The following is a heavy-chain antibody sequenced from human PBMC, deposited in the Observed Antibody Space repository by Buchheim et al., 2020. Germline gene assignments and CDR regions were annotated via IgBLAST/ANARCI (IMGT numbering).Heavy chain of an antibody. CDR3: ARDLSSGDYYYYYGMDV. CDR1: GFTFSSYA. V-gene: IGHV3-30*01. D-gene: IGHD4-17*01. J-gene: IGHJ6*02. CDR2: ISYDGSNK. Sequence: QVQLVESGGGVVQPGRSLRLSCAASGFTFSSYAMHWVRQAPGKGLEWVAVISYDGSNKYYADSVKGRFTISRDNSKNTLYLQMNSLRAEDTAVYYCARDLSSGDYYYYYGMDVWGQGTT.